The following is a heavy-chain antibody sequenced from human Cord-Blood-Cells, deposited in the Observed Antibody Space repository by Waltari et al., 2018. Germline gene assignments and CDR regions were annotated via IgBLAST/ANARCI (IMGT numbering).Heavy chain of an antibody. Sequence: QVQLQQWGAGLLKPSETLSLTCAVYGGSFSGHYWSWTRQPPGKGLEGIGEINHTGSTNYNPSLKSRVTISVDTSKNQFSLKLSSVTAADTAVYYCARVLYYGSGSYYYYYYYYGMDVWGQGTTVTVSS. CDR2: INHTGST. CDR3: ARVLYYGSGSYYYYYYYYGMDV. D-gene: IGHD3-10*01. J-gene: IGHJ6*02. V-gene: IGHV4-34*01. CDR1: GGSFSGHY.